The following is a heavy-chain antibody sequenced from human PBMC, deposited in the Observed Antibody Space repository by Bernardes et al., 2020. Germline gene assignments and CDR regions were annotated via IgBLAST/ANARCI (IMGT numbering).Heavy chain of an antibody. D-gene: IGHD5-18*01. CDR1: GFTFSSYG. CDR3: ARDNGYSYGHALDY. CDR2: IWYDGSNK. Sequence: GGSLRLSCAASGFTFSSYGMHWVRQSPGKGLEWVALIWYDGSNKYYADSVKGRFTISRDNSKNTLFLQMNSLRAEDTDMYYCARDNGYSYGHALDYWGQGTLVTVSS. V-gene: IGHV3-33*01. J-gene: IGHJ4*02.